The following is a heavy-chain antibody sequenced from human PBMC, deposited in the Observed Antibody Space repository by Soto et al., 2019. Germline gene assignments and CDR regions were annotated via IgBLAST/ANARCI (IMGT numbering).Heavy chain of an antibody. Sequence: VGSLRLSCAASGFTFSSYGMHWVRQAPGKGLEWVAVIWYDGSNKYYADSVKGRFTISRDNSKNTLYLQMNSLRAEDTAVYYCARDLSITMIVVVPGYWGQGTLVTVSS. CDR1: GFTFSSYG. D-gene: IGHD3-22*01. J-gene: IGHJ4*02. CDR2: IWYDGSNK. CDR3: ARDLSITMIVVVPGY. V-gene: IGHV3-33*01.